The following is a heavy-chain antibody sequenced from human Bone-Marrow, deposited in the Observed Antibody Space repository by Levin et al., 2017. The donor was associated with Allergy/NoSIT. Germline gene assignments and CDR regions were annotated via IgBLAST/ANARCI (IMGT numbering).Heavy chain of an antibody. J-gene: IGHJ6*02. D-gene: IGHD1-7*01. Sequence: SGPTLVKPTQTLTLTCTFSGFSLSTSGVGVGWIRQPPGKALEWLALIYWNDDKRYSPSLKSRLTITKDTSKNQVVLTMTNVDPVDTATYYCAHRTQAGTTLGYDYYGMDVWGQGTTVTVSS. CDR2: IYWNDDK. CDR3: AHRTQAGTTLGYDYYGMDV. CDR1: GFSLSTSGVG. V-gene: IGHV2-5*01.